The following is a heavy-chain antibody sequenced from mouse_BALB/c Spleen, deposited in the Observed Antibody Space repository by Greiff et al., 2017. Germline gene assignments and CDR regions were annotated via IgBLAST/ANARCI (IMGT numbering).Heavy chain of an antibody. CDR3: ARWYYGSSGGMDY. CDR2: IYPGDGDT. J-gene: IGHJ4*01. CDR1: GYAFSSYW. V-gene: IGHV1-80*01. D-gene: IGHD1-1*01. Sequence: VQLQQSGAELVRPGSSVKISCKASGYAFSSYWMNWVKQRPGQGLEWIGQIYPGDGDTNYNGKFKGKATLTADKSSSTAYMQLSSLTSEDSAVYFCARWYYGSSGGMDYWGQGTSVTVSS.